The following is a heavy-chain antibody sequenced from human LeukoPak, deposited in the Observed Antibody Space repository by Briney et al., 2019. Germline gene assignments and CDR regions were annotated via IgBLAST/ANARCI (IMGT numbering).Heavy chain of an antibody. CDR3: AKYYYGSGSQRYFDY. CDR1: GFTFSNYG. V-gene: IGHV3-30*02. CDR2: IWYDGNNK. D-gene: IGHD3-10*01. Sequence: PGGSLRLSCAASGFTFSNYGMHWVRQAPGKGLEWVAFIWYDGNNKNYADFVKGRFTISRDNSKNTLYLQMNSLRAEDTAVYYCAKYYYGSGSQRYFDYWGQGTLVTVSS. J-gene: IGHJ4*02.